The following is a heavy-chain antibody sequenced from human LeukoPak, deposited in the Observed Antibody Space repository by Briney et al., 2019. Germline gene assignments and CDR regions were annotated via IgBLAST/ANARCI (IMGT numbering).Heavy chain of an antibody. J-gene: IGHJ3*02. CDR1: GFTFSSYS. D-gene: IGHD3-16*01. Sequence: GGSLRLSCAASGFTFSSYSMNWVRQAPGKGLEWVSSISSSSSYIYYADSVKGRFTISRDNAKNSLYLQMNSLRAEDTAVYYCASIMATSGAFDIWGQGTMVTVSS. CDR2: ISSSSSYI. V-gene: IGHV3-21*01. CDR3: ASIMATSGAFDI.